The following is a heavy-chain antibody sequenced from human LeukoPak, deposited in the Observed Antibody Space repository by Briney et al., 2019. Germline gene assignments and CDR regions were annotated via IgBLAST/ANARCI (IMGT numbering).Heavy chain of an antibody. CDR2: IYYSGST. Sequence: SETLSLTCTVSGGSISSGDYYWSWIRQPPGKGLEWIGYIYYSGSTYYNPSLKSRATISVDTSKNQFSLKLSSVTAADTAVYYCARDSLEWYSFDYWGQGTLVTVSS. D-gene: IGHD3-3*01. CDR1: GGSISSGDYY. J-gene: IGHJ4*02. CDR3: ARDSLEWYSFDY. V-gene: IGHV4-30-4*08.